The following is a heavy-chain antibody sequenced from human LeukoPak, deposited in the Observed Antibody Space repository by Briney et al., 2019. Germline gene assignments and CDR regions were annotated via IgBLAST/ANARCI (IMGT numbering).Heavy chain of an antibody. CDR3: ARGGWSRGWFDP. CDR1: GFKFRDHY. J-gene: IGHJ5*02. Sequence: PGGSLRLSCAASGFKFRDHYMSWIRQAPGKGLEWISYISMSGSVIQYSDSVKGRFTTSRDNVKNSLHLQMDSLRVDDTAVYYCARGGWSRGWFDPWGRGTLVSVSS. CDR2: ISMSGSVI. V-gene: IGHV3-11*01. D-gene: IGHD3-22*01.